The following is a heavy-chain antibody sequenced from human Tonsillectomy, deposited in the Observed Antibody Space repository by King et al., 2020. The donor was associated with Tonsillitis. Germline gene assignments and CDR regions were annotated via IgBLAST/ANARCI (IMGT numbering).Heavy chain of an antibody. CDR2: IYPGDSDT. CDR1: GYSFTSYL. Sequence: VQLVESGAEVKKPGESLKISCKGSGYSFTSYLIGWVRQMPGKGLEWMGIIYPGDSDTRYSPSFQGQVTISADKSLSTAYLQWSSLKAPDTAMYYCARPRHCGGDCYSHYYFDYWGQGTLVTVSS. CDR3: ARPRHCGGDCYSHYYFDY. D-gene: IGHD2-21*02. V-gene: IGHV5-51*01. J-gene: IGHJ4*02.